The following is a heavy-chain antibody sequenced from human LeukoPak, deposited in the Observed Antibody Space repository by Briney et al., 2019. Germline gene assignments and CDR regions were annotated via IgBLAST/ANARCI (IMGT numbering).Heavy chain of an antibody. CDR1: GFTFTTSA. D-gene: IGHD3-22*01. J-gene: IGHJ3*02. CDR3: AADPYYYDTSGYSYASDI. CDR2: IVVGSGNT. V-gene: IGHV1-58*02. Sequence: ASVKVSCKASGFTFTTSAMQWVRQARGQRLEWIGWIVVGSGNTNYAQKFQERVTITRDMSTGTAYMELSSLRSEDTAVYYCAADPYYYDTSGYSYASDIWGQGTMVTVSS.